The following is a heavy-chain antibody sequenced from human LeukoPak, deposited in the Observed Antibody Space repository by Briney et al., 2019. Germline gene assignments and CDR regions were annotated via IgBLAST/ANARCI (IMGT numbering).Heavy chain of an antibody. D-gene: IGHD3-10*01. Sequence: SETLSLTCTVSGGSISTYYWSWIRQPPGKGLEWIGYIYYSGSTNYNPSLKSRVTISVDTSKNQFSLKLSSVTAADTAVYYCAGDRGYYFGSGSYLGDWGQGTLVTVSS. CDR3: AGDRGYYFGSGSYLGD. CDR2: IYYSGST. V-gene: IGHV4-59*01. J-gene: IGHJ4*02. CDR1: GGSISTYY.